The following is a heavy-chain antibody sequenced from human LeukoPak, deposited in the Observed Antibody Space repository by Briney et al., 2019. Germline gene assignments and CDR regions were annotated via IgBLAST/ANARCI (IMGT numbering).Heavy chain of an antibody. J-gene: IGHJ4*02. CDR1: GFTFTSSA. V-gene: IGHV1-58*02. CDR3: AALGEGAGGNSIDY. D-gene: IGHD4-23*01. CDR2: IVVGSGNT. Sequence: SVKVSCKASGFTFTSSAMQWVRQARGQRLEWIGWIVVGSGNTNYAQKFQERVTITRDMSTRTAYMELSSLRSEDPAVYYCAALGEGAGGNSIDYWGQGTLVTVSS.